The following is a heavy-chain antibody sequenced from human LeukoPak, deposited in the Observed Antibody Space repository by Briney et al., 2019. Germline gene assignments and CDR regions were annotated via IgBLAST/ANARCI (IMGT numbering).Heavy chain of an antibody. D-gene: IGHD3-10*01. V-gene: IGHV3-49*04. J-gene: IGHJ4*02. Sequence: GRSLRLSCTASGFTFGDYAMSWVRQAPGKGLEWVGFIRSKAYGGTTEYAASVKGRFTISRDDSKSIAYLQMNSLKTEDTAVYYCTRDRAYYGSGTYVDSWGQGTLLTVSS. CDR1: GFTFGDYA. CDR2: IRSKAYGGTT. CDR3: TRDRAYYGSGTYVDS.